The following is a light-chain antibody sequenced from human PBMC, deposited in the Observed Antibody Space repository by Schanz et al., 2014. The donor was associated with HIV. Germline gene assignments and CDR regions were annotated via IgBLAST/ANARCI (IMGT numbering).Light chain of an antibody. CDR3: SSYAGSNSVI. J-gene: IGLJ2*01. V-gene: IGLV2-14*03. Sequence: QSALTQPASVSGAPGQSITLSCTGTSSDIGGYNVVSWYQQHPDKAPKLIIYDVTTRPSGISSRFSGSKSGNTAYLTISGLLAEDEADYYCSSYAGSNSVIFGGGTKLTVL. CDR2: DVT. CDR1: SSDIGGYNV.